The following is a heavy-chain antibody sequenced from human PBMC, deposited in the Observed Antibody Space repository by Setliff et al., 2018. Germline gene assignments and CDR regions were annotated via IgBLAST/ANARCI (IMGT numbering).Heavy chain of an antibody. D-gene: IGHD6-13*01. J-gene: IGHJ3*01. CDR2: ISSYNSHT. V-gene: IGHV1-18*01. CDR3: ARDRLRSSSWRPDVFDV. CDR1: GYTFSRNC. Sequence: ASVTVSCKAYGYTFSRNCITWVRQAPGRGLEWMGWISSYNSHTEYAQKFRHKLTMTTDTSTNTDYMELRSLIFDDPAVYYCARDRLRSSSWRPDVFDVWGQGTMVTVSS.